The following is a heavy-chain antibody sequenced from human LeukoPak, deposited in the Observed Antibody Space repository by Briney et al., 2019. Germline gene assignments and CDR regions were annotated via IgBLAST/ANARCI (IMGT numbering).Heavy chain of an antibody. CDR3: ARTNSKKAYYYYYMDV. J-gene: IGHJ6*03. V-gene: IGHV4-34*01. D-gene: IGHD4-11*01. Sequence: KPSETLSLTCAVYGGSFSGYYWSWIRQPPGKGLEWIGEINHSGSTNYNPSLKSRFTISVDTSKNQFSLKLSSVTAADTAVYYCARTNSKKAYYYYYMDVWGKGTTVTVSS. CDR2: INHSGST. CDR1: GGSFSGYY.